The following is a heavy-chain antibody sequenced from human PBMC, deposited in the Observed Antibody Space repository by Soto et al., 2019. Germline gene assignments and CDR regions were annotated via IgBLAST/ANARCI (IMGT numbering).Heavy chain of an antibody. D-gene: IGHD5-12*01. CDR2: TYYRSKRYN. Sequence: SQTLSLTCAISGDSVSSNRAAWNWIRQSPSRGLEWLGRTYYRSKRYNDYAVSVKSRITINPDTSKNQFSLQLNSVTPEDTAVYYCATQDIVATTAGLTFDIWGQGTMVTVSS. J-gene: IGHJ3*02. CDR1: GDSVSSNRAA. CDR3: ATQDIVATTAGLTFDI. V-gene: IGHV6-1*01.